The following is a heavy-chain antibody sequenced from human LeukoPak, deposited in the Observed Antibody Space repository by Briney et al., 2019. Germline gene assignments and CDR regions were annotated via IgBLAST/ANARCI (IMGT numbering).Heavy chain of an antibody. Sequence: ASVKVSCKASGYTFTGYYMHWVRQAPGQGLEWMGWINPNSGGTNYAQKFQGRVTMTRDTSISTAYMELSRLRSDDTAVYYCARDHGEFWSGSYYFDYWGKGTLVTVSS. CDR2: INPNSGGT. J-gene: IGHJ4*02. CDR1: GYTFTGYY. CDR3: ARDHGEFWSGSYYFDY. V-gene: IGHV1-2*02. D-gene: IGHD3-3*01.